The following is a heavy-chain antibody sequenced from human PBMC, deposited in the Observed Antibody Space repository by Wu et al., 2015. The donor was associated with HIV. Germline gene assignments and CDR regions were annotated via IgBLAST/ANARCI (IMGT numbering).Heavy chain of an antibody. Sequence: QVQLVQSGAEVKKPGSSVKVSCKASGGTFSSYAISWVRQAPGQGLEWMGRIIPIFGTANYAQKFQGRVTITADESTSTAYMELSSLRSEDTAVYYCARDFELITMVRGGCAFDIWGQGTMVTGLF. CDR3: ARDFELITMVRGGCAFDI. CDR2: IIPIFGTA. CDR1: GGTFSSYA. D-gene: IGHD3-10*01. J-gene: IGHJ3*02. V-gene: IGHV1-69*13.